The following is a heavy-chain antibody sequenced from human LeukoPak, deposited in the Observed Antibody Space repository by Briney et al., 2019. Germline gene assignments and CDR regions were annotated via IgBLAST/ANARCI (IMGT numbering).Heavy chain of an antibody. V-gene: IGHV4-34*01. CDR3: ARPKGYEFWSGYPDAFDI. D-gene: IGHD3-3*01. CDR2: INHSGST. Sequence: SETLSLTCAVYGGSFSGYYWSWIRQPPGKGLEWIGEINHSGSTNYNPSLKSRVTISVDTSKNQFSLKLSSVTAADTAVYYCARPKGYEFWSGYPDAFDIWGQGTMVTVSS. J-gene: IGHJ3*02. CDR1: GGSFSGYY.